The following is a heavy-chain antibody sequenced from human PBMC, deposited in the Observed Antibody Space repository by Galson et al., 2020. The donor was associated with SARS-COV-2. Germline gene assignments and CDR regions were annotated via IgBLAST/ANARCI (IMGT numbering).Heavy chain of an antibody. CDR1: GDSITSRSSY. J-gene: IGHJ4*02. D-gene: IGHD6-19*01. CDR3: VRLGSGSFGVRLCDY. V-gene: IGHV4-39*01. Sequence: SETLSLTCTVSGDSITSRSSYWGWIRQPPGTGLEWIVSMYYTGITYYNPSLKSRVTISGYTSRNQFSLKMRSVTVVDTAVYYCVRLGSGSFGVRLCDYWGRGALVIVSS. CDR2: MYYTGIT.